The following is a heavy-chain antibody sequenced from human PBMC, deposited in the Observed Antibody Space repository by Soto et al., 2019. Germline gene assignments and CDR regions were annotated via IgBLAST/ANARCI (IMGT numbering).Heavy chain of an antibody. CDR2: ISGSGGST. Sequence: GGSMRLSSAASEFTISSYAMSWIRQTPGKGLEWVSAISGSGGSTYYADSVKGRFTVSRDNSKNTLYRQMNSLRAEDTAVYYCAKDNRGIAADGTMPYYYYYGMDVWGQGTTVTVSS. D-gene: IGHD6-13*01. CDR1: EFTISSYA. J-gene: IGHJ6*02. V-gene: IGHV3-23*01. CDR3: AKDNRGIAADGTMPYYYYYGMDV.